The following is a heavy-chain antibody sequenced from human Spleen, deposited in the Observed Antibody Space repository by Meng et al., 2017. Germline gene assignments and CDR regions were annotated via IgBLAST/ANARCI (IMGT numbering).Heavy chain of an antibody. J-gene: IGHJ5*02. CDR3: ARVCPVDSSSPSPGWFDP. Sequence: QVPLQQWGAGWLKPSGPRSLTCVASGGSFSDYYWSWIRQPPGKGLEWIGEINHSGSTNYNLSLKSRVTISVDTSKNQFSLKLSSVTAADTAVYYCARVCPVDSSSPSPGWFDPWGQGTLVTVSS. CDR2: INHSGST. V-gene: IGHV4-34*01. D-gene: IGHD6-13*01. CDR1: GGSFSDYY.